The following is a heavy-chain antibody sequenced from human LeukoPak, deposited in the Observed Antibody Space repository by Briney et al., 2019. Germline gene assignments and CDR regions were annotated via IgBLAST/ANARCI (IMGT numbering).Heavy chain of an antibody. CDR2: IYSGGST. D-gene: IGHD4/OR15-4a*01. J-gene: IGHJ4*02. CDR1: GLAASGND. CDR3: ARLGKVLAGDY. Sequence: VRCLSLSCAASGLAASGNDMSWVGQAPGKGLGRGSVIYSGGSTYDADSVKGRFTISRDNSKNTLYLQMNSLRAVDTARYYCARLGKVLAGDYWGQGTLVTVSS. V-gene: IGHV3-53*01.